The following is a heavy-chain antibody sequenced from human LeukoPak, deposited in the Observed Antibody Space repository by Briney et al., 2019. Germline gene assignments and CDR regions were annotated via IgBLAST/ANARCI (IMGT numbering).Heavy chain of an antibody. CDR2: IKHSGNT. Sequence: PSETLSLTCAVYGGSFSDFTWTWIRQPPGKGLNWIGEIKHSGNTVYNPSLKSRVTISIDTSKHRFSLRLSSLTAADTAVYYCARYSHVGGRTGFIDSWGQGTLVTVSS. D-gene: IGHD3-16*01. CDR1: GGSFSDFT. CDR3: ARYSHVGGRTGFIDS. J-gene: IGHJ4*02. V-gene: IGHV4-34*01.